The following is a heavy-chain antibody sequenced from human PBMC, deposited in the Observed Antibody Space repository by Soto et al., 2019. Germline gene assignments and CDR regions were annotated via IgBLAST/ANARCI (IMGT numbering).Heavy chain of an antibody. CDR2: INGRGDST. D-gene: IGHD2-21*02. V-gene: IGHV3-23*01. J-gene: IGHJ4*02. Sequence: EVQLLESGGGLVQPGWSLRLSCAASGFIFSSYAMSWVRQAPGKGLEWVSAINGRGDSTNYADSVKGRFTISRDNSKNTLYLQMNSLRAEDTAIYFCAKTRACGGDCYFFDYWGQGTLVTVSS. CDR3: AKTRACGGDCYFFDY. CDR1: GFIFSSYA.